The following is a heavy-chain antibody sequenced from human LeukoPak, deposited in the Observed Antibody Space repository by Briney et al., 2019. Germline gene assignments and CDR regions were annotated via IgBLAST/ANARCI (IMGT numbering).Heavy chain of an antibody. D-gene: IGHD3-16*02. V-gene: IGHV4-34*01. Sequence: PSETLSLTRAVYGGSFSGYYWSWIRQPPGKGLEWIGEINHSGSTNYNPSLKSRVTISVDTSKNQFSLKLSSVTAADTAVYYCARGGRYRRSDYWGQGTLVTVSS. CDR1: GGSFSGYY. CDR3: ARGGRYRRSDY. J-gene: IGHJ4*02. CDR2: INHSGST.